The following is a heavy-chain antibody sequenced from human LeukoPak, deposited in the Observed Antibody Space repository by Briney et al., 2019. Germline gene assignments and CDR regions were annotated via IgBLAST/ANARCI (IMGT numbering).Heavy chain of an antibody. J-gene: IGHJ4*02. CDR3: ARRIQGMAPYYFDY. Sequence: GGSLRLSCTASGFTFSSYWMHWVRQAPGKGLVWVSRINSDGGSTSYADSVKGRSTISRDYAKNTLYLQMNSLRAEDTAVYYCARRIQGMAPYYFDYWGQGTLVTVSS. CDR1: GFTFSSYW. D-gene: IGHD5-24*01. V-gene: IGHV3-74*01. CDR2: INSDGGST.